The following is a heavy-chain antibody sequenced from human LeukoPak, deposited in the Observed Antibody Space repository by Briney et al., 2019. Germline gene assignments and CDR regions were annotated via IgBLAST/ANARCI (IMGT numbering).Heavy chain of an antibody. CDR2: ISYDGSNK. Sequence: GGSLRLSCAASGFTFSSYAMHWVRQAPGKGLEWVAVISYDGSNKYYADSVKGRFTISRDNSKNTLYLQMNSLRAEDTAVYYCAKDRDHAFDIWGQGTMVTVSS. J-gene: IGHJ3*02. CDR1: GFTFSSYA. V-gene: IGHV3-30*01. CDR3: AKDRDHAFDI.